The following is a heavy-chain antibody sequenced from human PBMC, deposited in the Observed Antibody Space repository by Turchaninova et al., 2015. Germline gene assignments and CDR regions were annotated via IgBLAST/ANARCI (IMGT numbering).Heavy chain of an antibody. CDR3: ARHTPAASVGRFYYYGVGV. CDR1: VHAITSARFF. CDR2: IFYRGDT. J-gene: IGHJ6*02. V-gene: IGHV4-39*01. D-gene: IGHD6-25*01. Sequence: LQLQESGPGLVKPSETPSLTCSVRVHAITSARFFGGWIRQPPGKELEWLGSIFYRGDTYYNPSLKSRITISVDTSENQFSLGLTSVTAADTAVYFCARHTPAASVGRFYYYGVGVWGQGTTVTVSS.